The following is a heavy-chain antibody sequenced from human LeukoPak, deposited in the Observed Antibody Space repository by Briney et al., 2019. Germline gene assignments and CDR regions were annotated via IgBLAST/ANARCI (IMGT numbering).Heavy chain of an antibody. CDR3: ASRTPYDFWSGYYHPFDY. D-gene: IGHD3-3*01. CDR1: GGSFSGYY. Sequence: SETLSLTCAVYGGSFSGYYWSLIRQPPGKGLEWIGEINHSGSTNYNPSLKSRVTISVDTSKNQFSLKLSSVTAADTAVYYCASRTPYDFWSGYYHPFDYWGQGTLVTVSS. V-gene: IGHV4-34*01. CDR2: INHSGST. J-gene: IGHJ4*02.